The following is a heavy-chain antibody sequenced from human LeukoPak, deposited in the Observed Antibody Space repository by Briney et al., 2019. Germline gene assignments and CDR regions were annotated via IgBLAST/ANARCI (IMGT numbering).Heavy chain of an antibody. Sequence: GESLKISCEGSGYSFTTHWIGWVRQMPGKGLEWMGIMYPGDSDTRYSPSFQGQVTISADKSINTAYLQWSSLKASDTAMYYCARRRWELRLVLDAYDMWGQGTMVTVSS. D-gene: IGHD1-26*01. V-gene: IGHV5-51*01. CDR1: GYSFTTHW. CDR2: MYPGDSDT. J-gene: IGHJ3*02. CDR3: ARRRWELRLVLDAYDM.